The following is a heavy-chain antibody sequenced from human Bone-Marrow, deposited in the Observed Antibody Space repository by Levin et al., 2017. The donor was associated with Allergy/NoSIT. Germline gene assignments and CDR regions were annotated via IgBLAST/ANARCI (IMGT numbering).Heavy chain of an antibody. CDR3: ARVRCKKRSGGSCYKYFDY. J-gene: IGHJ4*02. D-gene: IGHD2-15*01. CDR1: GYTFTSYD. Sequence: GESLKISCKASGYTFTSYDINWVRQATGQGLEWMGWMNPNSGNTGYAQKFQGRVTMTRNTSISTAYMELSSLRSEDTAVYYCARVRCKKRSGGSCYKYFDYWGQGTLVTVSS. CDR2: MNPNSGNT. V-gene: IGHV1-8*01.